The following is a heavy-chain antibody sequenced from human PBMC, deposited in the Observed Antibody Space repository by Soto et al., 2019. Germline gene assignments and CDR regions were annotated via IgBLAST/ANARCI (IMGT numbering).Heavy chain of an antibody. V-gene: IGHV3-23*01. CDR1: GFTFSSYA. CDR3: AKGDSGSYSLDY. D-gene: IGHD1-26*01. J-gene: IGHJ4*02. Sequence: EVQLLESGGGLVQPGGSLRLSCAASGFTFSSYAMSWVRQAPGKGLEWVSAISGSGGSTYYADSVKGRFTISRDNSKNTLYLQMNRLRAEDTAAYYCAKGDSGSYSLDYWGQGTLVTVSS. CDR2: ISGSGGST.